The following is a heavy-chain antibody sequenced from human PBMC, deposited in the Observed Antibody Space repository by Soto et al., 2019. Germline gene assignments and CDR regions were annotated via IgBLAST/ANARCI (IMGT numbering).Heavy chain of an antibody. CDR2: ISYDGSNK. J-gene: IGHJ4*02. CDR3: AKDNGRGSGPSPFDY. Sequence: QVQLVESGGGVVQPGRSLRLSYAASGFTFSSYGMHWVRQAPGKGLEWVAVISYDGSNKYYADSVKGRFTISRDNSKNTLYLQMNSLRAEDTAVYYCAKDNGRGSGPSPFDYWGQGTLVTVSS. V-gene: IGHV3-30*18. D-gene: IGHD3-10*01. CDR1: GFTFSSYG.